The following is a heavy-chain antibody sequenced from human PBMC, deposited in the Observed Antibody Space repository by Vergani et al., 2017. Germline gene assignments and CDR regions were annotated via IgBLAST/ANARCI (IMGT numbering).Heavy chain of an antibody. D-gene: IGHD2-8*01. CDR1: GGSISNYY. V-gene: IGHV4-59*01. CDR3: ARLNGYCTNGVCYPLFDS. Sequence: QVQLQESGPGLVKPSETLSLTCTVSGGSISNYYWSWIRQPPGKGLEWIGYIYYRGTTDSNPSLTSRFTISVDTSKNQFSLKLSSVTAADTAVYYCARLNGYCTNGVCYPLFDSWGQGTLITVSS. CDR2: IYYRGTT. J-gene: IGHJ4*02.